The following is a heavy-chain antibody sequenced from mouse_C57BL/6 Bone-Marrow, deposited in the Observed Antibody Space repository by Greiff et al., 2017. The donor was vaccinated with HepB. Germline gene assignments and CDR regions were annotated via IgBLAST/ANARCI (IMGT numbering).Heavy chain of an antibody. CDR2: ILWDDDK. CDR1: GFSLSTFGMG. V-gene: IGHV8-8*01. J-gene: IGHJ1*03. D-gene: IGHD1-1*01. CDR3: ARTYYGSSCPWYFDV. Sequence: QVTLKESGPGILQPSQTLSLTCSFSGFSLSTFGMGVGWIRQPSGKGLEWLAHILWDDDKYYNPALKSRLTISKDTSKNQVFLKIANVDTADTATYYCARTYYGSSCPWYFDVWGTGTTVTVSS.